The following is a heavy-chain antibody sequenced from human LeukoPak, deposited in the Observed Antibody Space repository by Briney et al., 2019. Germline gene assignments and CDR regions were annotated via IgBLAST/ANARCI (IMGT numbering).Heavy chain of an antibody. D-gene: IGHD6-13*01. V-gene: IGHV1-2*04. CDR3: ARGWGIAAADPGYGMDV. CDR1: GYTFTGYY. CDR2: INPNSGGT. J-gene: IGHJ6*02. Sequence: ASVKVSCKASGYTFTGYYMHWVRQAPGQGLEWMGWINPNSGGTNYAQKFQGWVTMTRDTSISTAYMELSRLRSDDTAVYYCARGWGIAAADPGYGMDVWGQGTTVTVSS.